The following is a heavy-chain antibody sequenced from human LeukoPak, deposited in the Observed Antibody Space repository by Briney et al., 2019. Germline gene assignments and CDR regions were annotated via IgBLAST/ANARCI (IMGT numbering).Heavy chain of an antibody. CDR2: IKQDASVK. V-gene: IGHV3-7*01. Sequence: GGSLGLSCVASGLTFGSHWMSWVRQAPGKGLEWVANIKQDASVKLYVDSVKGRFTISRDNAKNSLYLQMNSLRAEDTAVYYCARNDDVFDVWGQGTMVTVSS. CDR1: GLTFGSHW. D-gene: IGHD1-1*01. J-gene: IGHJ3*01. CDR3: ARNDDVFDV.